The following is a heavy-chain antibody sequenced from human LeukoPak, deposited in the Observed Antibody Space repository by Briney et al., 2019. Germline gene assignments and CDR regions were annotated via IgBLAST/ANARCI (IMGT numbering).Heavy chain of an antibody. CDR1: GFTFSSYA. CDR2: ISSSSYI. J-gene: IGHJ4*02. CDR3: GRRAGLLLFGELTQFEY. Sequence: PGGSLRLSCAASGFTFSSYAMSWVRQAPGKGLEWVSSISSSSYIYYADSVKGRFTISRDNAKNSLYLQMNSLRAEDTAVYYCGRRAGLLLFGELTQFEYLGQGTLVTVSS. V-gene: IGHV3-21*01. D-gene: IGHD3-10*01.